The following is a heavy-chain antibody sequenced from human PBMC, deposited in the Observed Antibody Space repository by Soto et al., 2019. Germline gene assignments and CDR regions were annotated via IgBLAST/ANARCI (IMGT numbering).Heavy chain of an antibody. V-gene: IGHV4-31*02. CDR3: ATVTTHYFDY. Sequence: DLEWIGYIYYSGSTYYNPSLKSRVTISVDTSKNQFSLKLSSVTAADTAVYYCATVTTHYFDYWGQGTLVTVSS. CDR2: IYYSGST. J-gene: IGHJ4*02. D-gene: IGHD4-17*01.